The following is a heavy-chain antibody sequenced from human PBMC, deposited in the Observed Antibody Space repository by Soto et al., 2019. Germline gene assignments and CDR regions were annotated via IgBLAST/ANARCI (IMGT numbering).Heavy chain of an antibody. J-gene: IGHJ6*02. CDR2: IDPSDSYT. CDR1: GYSFTSYW. Sequence: XESLTISCKGSGYSFTSYWISLVRQMPGKGLEWMGRIDPSDSYTNYSPSFQGHVTISADKSISTAYLQWSSLKASDTAMYYCARLYCSGGSCYSRMDVWGQGTTVTVSS. CDR3: ARLYCSGGSCYSRMDV. V-gene: IGHV5-10-1*01. D-gene: IGHD2-15*01.